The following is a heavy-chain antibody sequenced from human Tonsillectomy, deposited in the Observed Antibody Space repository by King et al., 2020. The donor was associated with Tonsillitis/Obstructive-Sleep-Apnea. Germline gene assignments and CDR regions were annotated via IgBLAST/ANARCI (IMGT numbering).Heavy chain of an antibody. V-gene: IGHV1-69*09. CDR2: IIPILGIA. CDR3: ARAPGYCSGGSCYSNYYYYMDV. J-gene: IGHJ6*03. CDR1: GGTFSSDA. Sequence: VQLVESGAEVKKPGSSVKVSCKASGGTFSSDAISWVRQAPGQGLEWMGRIIPILGIANYAQKVQGRVTITADKSTSTAYMELSSLRSEDTAVYYCARAPGYCSGGSCYSNYYYYMDVWGKGTTVTVSS. D-gene: IGHD2-15*01.